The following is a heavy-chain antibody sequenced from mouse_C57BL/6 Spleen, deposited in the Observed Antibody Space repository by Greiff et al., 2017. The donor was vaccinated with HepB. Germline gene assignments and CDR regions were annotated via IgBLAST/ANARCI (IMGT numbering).Heavy chain of an antibody. CDR2: IWSGGST. D-gene: IGHD2-1*01. Sequence: VQLQQSGPGLVQPSQSLSITCTVSGFSLTSYGVHWVRQSPGKGLEWLGVIWSGGSTDYNAAFISRLSISKDNSKSQVFFKMNSLQADDTAIYYCARKDYGNYPGWYFDVWGTGTTVTVSS. V-gene: IGHV2-2*01. J-gene: IGHJ1*03. CDR3: ARKDYGNYPGWYFDV. CDR1: GFSLTSYG.